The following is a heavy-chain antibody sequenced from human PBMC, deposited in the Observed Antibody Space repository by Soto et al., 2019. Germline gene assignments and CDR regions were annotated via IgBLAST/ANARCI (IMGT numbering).Heavy chain of an antibody. V-gene: IGHV4-59*02. Sequence: AETLSLTCNLSGASVSTYSWSWIRQPPGKGREGLGDILYTGNTNYNPTLKSRVTMSVDTSKNQVSLKLTAVTAADTAVYFCARAAYGSGSYYAPYYYYDMDVWGQGTTVTVSS. J-gene: IGHJ6*02. CDR1: GASVSTYS. D-gene: IGHD3-10*01. CDR3: ARAAYGSGSYYAPYYYYDMDV. CDR2: ILYTGNT.